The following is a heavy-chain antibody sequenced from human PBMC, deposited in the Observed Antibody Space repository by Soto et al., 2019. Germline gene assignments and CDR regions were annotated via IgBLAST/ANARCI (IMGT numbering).Heavy chain of an antibody. CDR1: GFTFSSYS. Sequence: EVQLLESGGGLVQPGGSLRLSCAASGFTFSSYSMSWVRQPPGKGLEWVSAISGDSHSIYYADSVKGRFTITRDNSKNTLYLQMNSLRAEDTAIYYCQGINRIIAPNGQRPYWGQGTLVTVSS. J-gene: IGHJ4*02. D-gene: IGHD6-13*01. V-gene: IGHV3-23*01. CDR2: ISGDSHSI. CDR3: QGINRIIAPNGQRPY.